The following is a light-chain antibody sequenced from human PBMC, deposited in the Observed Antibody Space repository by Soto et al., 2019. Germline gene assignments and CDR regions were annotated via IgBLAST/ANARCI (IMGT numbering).Light chain of an antibody. V-gene: IGKV1-39*01. J-gene: IGKJ2*03. CDR2: TAS. CDR1: QSISTY. Sequence: DTQMAQTTSSLCRSGEESSSSSSRSSQSISTYLNWYQQKPGKAPNLLIYTASTLQTGVPSRFTGSGSGTDLTLAVSHMHPADLATYYCQQSRRTPYSLGRGTKVDIK. CDR3: QQSRRTPYS.